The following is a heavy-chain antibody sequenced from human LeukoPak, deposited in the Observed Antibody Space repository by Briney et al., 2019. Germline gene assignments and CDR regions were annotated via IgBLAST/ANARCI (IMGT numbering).Heavy chain of an antibody. Sequence: SETLSLTCAVYGGSLSGYSWTWIRQPPGKGLDWIGEINHSGSTNYNPSLTSRVIISIDTSERQFSLRLTSLTAADAAVYYCARYRGGGLNYLDFWGQGTPVTVSS. CDR3: ARYRGGGLNYLDF. V-gene: IGHV4-34*01. J-gene: IGHJ4*02. CDR2: INHSGST. CDR1: GGSLSGYS. D-gene: IGHD3-10*01.